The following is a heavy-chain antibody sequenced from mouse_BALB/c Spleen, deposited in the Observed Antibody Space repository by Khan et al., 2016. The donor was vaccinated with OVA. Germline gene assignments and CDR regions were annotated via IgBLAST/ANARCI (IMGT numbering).Heavy chain of an antibody. CDR3: ARSSYRYDCTY. V-gene: IGHV2-2*01. Sequence: QVQLKQSGPGLVQPSQSLSITCTVSGFSLTTYGIHWVRQSPGKGLEWLGVIWSGGSTDSNAPFKSRLSISKDNSKSQVFFKMNSLQAEDTAIYYWARSSYRYDCTYWGQGTLVTVAA. CDR1: GFSLTTYG. CDR2: IWSGGST. D-gene: IGHD2-12*01. J-gene: IGHJ3*01.